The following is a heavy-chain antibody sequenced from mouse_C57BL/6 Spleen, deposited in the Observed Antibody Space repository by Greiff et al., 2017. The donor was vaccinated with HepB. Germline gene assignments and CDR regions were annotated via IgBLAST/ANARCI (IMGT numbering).Heavy chain of an antibody. CDR3: ARPHYYGSSYVKYFDV. CDR2: IDPSDSYT. V-gene: IGHV1-69*01. Sequence: QVQLQQPGAELVMPGASVKLSCKASGYTFTSYWMHWVKQRPGQGLEWIGEIDPSDSYTNYNQKFKGKSTLTVDKSSSTAYMQLSSLTSEDSAVYYCARPHYYGSSYVKYFDVWGTGTTVTVSS. D-gene: IGHD1-1*01. CDR1: GYTFTSYW. J-gene: IGHJ1*03.